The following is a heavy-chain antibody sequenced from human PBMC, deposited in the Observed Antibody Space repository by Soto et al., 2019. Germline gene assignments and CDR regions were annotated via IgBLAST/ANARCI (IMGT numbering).Heavy chain of an antibody. CDR3: ARDTFSGDRSGPHY. D-gene: IGHD3-22*01. CDR2: IYPRYSDT. CDR1: GYSFSPYL. J-gene: IGHJ4*02. V-gene: IGHV5-51*01. Sequence: PGGPLKISCKGSGYSFSPYLIAWVRQAPGKDLDWMGLIYPRYSDTRYSPAFQGQVTLSTNKSITTAYLQWSSLKGWDTAIYYCARDTFSGDRSGPHYWGQGTLVTVSS.